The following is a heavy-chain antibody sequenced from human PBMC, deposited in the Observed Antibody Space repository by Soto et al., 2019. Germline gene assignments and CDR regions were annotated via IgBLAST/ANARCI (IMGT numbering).Heavy chain of an antibody. Sequence: HVQLQESGPGLVKPSGTLSLTCAVSSGSLSSDTWWTWVRQPPGKGLEWIGEIYYSGITKYNPSLQSRVTMSIDKSKNQCSLNLSSVTAADTAVYYCARGGNGYDYDYCVQGTRVTVSS. V-gene: IGHV4-4*02. CDR2: IYYSGIT. D-gene: IGHD5-12*01. J-gene: IGHJ4*02. CDR3: ARGGNGYDYDY. CDR1: SGSLSSDTW.